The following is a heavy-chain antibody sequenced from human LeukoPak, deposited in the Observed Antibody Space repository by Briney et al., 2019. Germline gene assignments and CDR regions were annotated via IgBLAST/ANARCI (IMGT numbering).Heavy chain of an antibody. CDR3: ARDASMINFDY. D-gene: IGHD3-16*01. Sequence: GASVKVSCKASGYTFTVYSFNWLRQAPGQGLEWMGWITTSTGKPTYAQGFTGRFVFSLDTSVSTTYLHINSLKAEDTAVYYCARDASMINFDYWGQGSLVTVSS. J-gene: IGHJ4*02. V-gene: IGHV7-4-1*02. CDR2: ITTSTGKP. CDR1: GYTFTVYS.